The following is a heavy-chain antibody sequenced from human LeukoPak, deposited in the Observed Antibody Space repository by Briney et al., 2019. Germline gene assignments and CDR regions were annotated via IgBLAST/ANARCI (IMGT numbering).Heavy chain of an antibody. V-gene: IGHV1-2*02. Sequence: ASVKVSCKASGYTFTGNYMHWVRQAPGQGLEWMGWINPNNGGTNYAQKFQGRVTMTRDTSISTAYMELSRLRSDDTAVYYCARDHIAVAEINWFDPWGQGTLVTVSS. CDR3: ARDHIAVAEINWFDP. J-gene: IGHJ5*02. CDR2: INPNNGGT. CDR1: GYTFTGNY. D-gene: IGHD6-19*01.